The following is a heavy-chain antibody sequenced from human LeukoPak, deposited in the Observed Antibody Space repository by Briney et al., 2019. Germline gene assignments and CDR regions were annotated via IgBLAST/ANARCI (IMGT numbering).Heavy chain of an antibody. CDR2: IIPIFGTT. Sequence: SVKVSCKASGGTLSRYAICWVRQAPGQGPEWMGGIIPIFGTTNYAQKFQGRVTITADESTSTAYMELSSLRSEDTAVYYCARIVGIASRGYFDYWDQGTLVTVSS. CDR3: ARIVGIASRGYFDY. D-gene: IGHD3-10*01. CDR1: GGTLSRYA. J-gene: IGHJ4*02. V-gene: IGHV1-69*13.